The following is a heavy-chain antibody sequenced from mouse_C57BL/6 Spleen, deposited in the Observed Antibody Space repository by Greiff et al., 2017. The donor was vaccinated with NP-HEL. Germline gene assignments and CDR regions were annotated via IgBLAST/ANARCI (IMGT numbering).Heavy chain of an antibody. V-gene: IGHV1-52*01. J-gene: IGHJ2*01. CDR3: ARSGYDYDDEYYFDY. Sequence: QVQLQQPGAELVRPGSSVKLSCKASGYTFTSYWMHWVKQRPIQGLEWIGNIDPSDSETHYNQKFKDKATLTVDKSSSTAYMQLSSLTSEDSAVYYCARSGYDYDDEYYFDYWGQGTTLTVSS. CDR1: GYTFTSYW. CDR2: IDPSDSET. D-gene: IGHD2-4*01.